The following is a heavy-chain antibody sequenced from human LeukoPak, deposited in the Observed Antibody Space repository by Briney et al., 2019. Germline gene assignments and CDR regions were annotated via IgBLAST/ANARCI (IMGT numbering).Heavy chain of an antibody. CDR3: AKDKQYSNYYFDY. Sequence: GGSLRLSCAASAVTFNSYAMSWGRQAPGKGLEGGSGISGSGGSTYYADSVKGRFTISRDNSKNTLYLQMNSLRAEDTAVYYCAKDKQYSNYYFDYWGQGTLVTVSS. V-gene: IGHV3-23*01. J-gene: IGHJ4*02. D-gene: IGHD4-11*01. CDR2: ISGSGGST. CDR1: AVTFNSYA.